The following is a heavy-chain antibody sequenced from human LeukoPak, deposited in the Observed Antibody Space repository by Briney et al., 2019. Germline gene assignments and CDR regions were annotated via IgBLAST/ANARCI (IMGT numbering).Heavy chain of an antibody. V-gene: IGHV4-61*01. Sequence: SETLSLTCTVSGGSVSGGTYYWSWIRQPPGKGLEWIGYIYYSGSTNYNPSLKSRVTISVDTSKNQFSLNLNSVTAADTAVYYCARDPGYSGIDYWGQGTLVTVSS. D-gene: IGHD5-12*01. CDR2: IYYSGST. CDR1: GGSVSGGTYY. CDR3: ARDPGYSGIDY. J-gene: IGHJ4*02.